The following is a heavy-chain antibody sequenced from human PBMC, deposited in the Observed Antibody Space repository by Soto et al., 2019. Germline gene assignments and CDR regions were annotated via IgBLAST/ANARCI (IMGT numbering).Heavy chain of an antibody. V-gene: IGHV3-7*01. J-gene: IGHJ4*02. CDR3: VRSWYNEVWGYYLNY. CDR2: INQDGSGK. CDR1: GFTFSSYW. Sequence: EVQLVESGGVLVQPGGSLRLSCAASGFTFSSYWMSWVRQAPGKGLEWVANINQDGSGKYYVDSVRGRFTFSRDNAENSLYLQMNSLRVEDTAVYYCVRSWYNEVWGYYLNYCGQGTLVTVSS. D-gene: IGHD1-20*01.